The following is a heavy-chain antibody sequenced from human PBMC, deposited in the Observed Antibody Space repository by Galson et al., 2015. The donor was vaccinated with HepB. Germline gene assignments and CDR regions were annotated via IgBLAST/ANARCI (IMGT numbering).Heavy chain of an antibody. CDR1: GFTFSSYG. D-gene: IGHD3-9*01. Sequence: SLRLSCAASGFTFSSYGMHWVRQAPGKGLEWVAVIWYDGSNKYYADSVKGRFTISRDNSKNTLYLQMNSLRAEDTAVYYCAGQYYDVLTGYSNGMDVWGQGTTVTGSS. CDR3: AGQYYDVLTGYSNGMDV. CDR2: IWYDGSNK. J-gene: IGHJ6*02. V-gene: IGHV3-33*01.